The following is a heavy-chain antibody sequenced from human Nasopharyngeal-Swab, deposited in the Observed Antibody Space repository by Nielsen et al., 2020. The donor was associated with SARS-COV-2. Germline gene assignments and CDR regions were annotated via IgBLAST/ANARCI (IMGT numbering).Heavy chain of an antibody. V-gene: IGHV3-21*01. CDR1: GFTFSSYS. D-gene: IGHD3-3*01. J-gene: IGHJ6*03. CDR2: ISSSSSYI. CDR3: ARGGLLRFGNMDV. Sequence: GESLKISCAASGFTFSSYSMNWVRQAPGKGLEWVSSISSSSSYIYYADSVKGRFTISRDNAKNSLYLQMNSLGAEDTAVYYCARGGLLRFGNMDVWGKGTTVTVSS.